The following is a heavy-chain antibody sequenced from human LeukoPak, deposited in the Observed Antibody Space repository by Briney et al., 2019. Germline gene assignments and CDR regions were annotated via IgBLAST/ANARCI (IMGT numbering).Heavy chain of an antibody. CDR1: GYTFTNYG. J-gene: IGHJ4*02. CDR2: ISSYNGNT. V-gene: IGHV1-18*01. D-gene: IGHD6-19*01. CDR3: ARDTTKWGIVVAGSAY. Sequence: ASVKVSCKASGYTFTNYGISWVRQAPGQGFEWMGWISSYNGNTNYAQKLQGRVTMTTDTSTSTAYMELRSLRSDDTAVYYCARDTTKWGIVVAGSAYWGQGTLVTVSS.